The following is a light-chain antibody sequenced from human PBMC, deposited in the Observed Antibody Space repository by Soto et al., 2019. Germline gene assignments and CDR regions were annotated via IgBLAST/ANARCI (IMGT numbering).Light chain of an antibody. Sequence: DIQVTQSPASLSSSPGDRVTITCRASQSISSWLAWYQQKPGKAPKLLIYDASNLRSGVPSRFSGSGSGTDFTLTISSLQPEDFAVYYCQQYNSWPLTFGQGTKVDIK. CDR2: DAS. CDR1: QSISSW. CDR3: QQYNSWPLT. V-gene: IGKV1-9*01. J-gene: IGKJ1*01.